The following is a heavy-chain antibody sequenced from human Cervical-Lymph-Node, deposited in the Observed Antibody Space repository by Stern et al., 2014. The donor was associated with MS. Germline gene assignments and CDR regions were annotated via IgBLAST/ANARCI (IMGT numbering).Heavy chain of an antibody. J-gene: IGHJ6*02. CDR2: INPVNCGT. CDR1: GYTFTDYY. D-gene: IGHD4-17*01. V-gene: IGHV1-2*02. Sequence: VQLVESGAEVKKPGASVKVSCKASGYTFTDYYLHWVRQAPGQGLEWIGWINPVNCGTNRSQKFQGRVTMTRDTAISTAYMELSRLTSDDTAVYYCARTKTVTTYYGMDVWGQGTTVTVSS. CDR3: ARTKTVTTYYGMDV.